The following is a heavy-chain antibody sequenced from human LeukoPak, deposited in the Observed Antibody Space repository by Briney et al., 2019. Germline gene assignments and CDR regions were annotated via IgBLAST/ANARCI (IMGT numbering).Heavy chain of an antibody. V-gene: IGHV3-72*01. J-gene: IGHJ4*02. Sequence: QPGGSLRLSCAASGLTLGGYYMDWVRQAPGKGLGWVGRIRNEANRYTTEYAASVKGRFTISRDDSKNSLYLQMNSLKTEDTAVYYCTRLRNYGYDFWGQGTLVTVSS. CDR1: GLTLGGYY. CDR3: TRLRNYGYDF. D-gene: IGHD5-18*01. CDR2: IRNEANRYTT.